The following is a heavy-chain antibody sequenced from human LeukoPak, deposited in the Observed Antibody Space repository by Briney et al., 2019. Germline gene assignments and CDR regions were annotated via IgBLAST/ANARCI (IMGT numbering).Heavy chain of an antibody. D-gene: IGHD3-10*01. V-gene: IGHV4-34*01. CDR3: ASSHYPNY. CDR1: DDSITMYY. Sequence: PSETLSLTCSVSDDSITMYYWSWIRQPPGKGLEWIGEINHSGSTNYNPSLKSRVTISVDTSKNQFSLKLSSVTAADTAVYYCASSHYPNYWGQGTLVTVSS. CDR2: INHSGST. J-gene: IGHJ4*02.